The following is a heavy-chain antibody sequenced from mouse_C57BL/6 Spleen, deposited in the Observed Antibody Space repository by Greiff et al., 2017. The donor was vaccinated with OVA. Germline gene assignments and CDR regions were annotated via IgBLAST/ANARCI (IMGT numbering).Heavy chain of an antibody. CDR1: GYSITSGYY. CDR3: ARVGTTVVAPDY. V-gene: IGHV3-6*01. D-gene: IGHD1-1*01. Sequence: EVQLQESGPGLVKPSQSLSLTCSVTGYSITSGYYWNWIRQFPGNKLEWMGYISYDGSNNYNPSLKNRISITRDTSKNQFFLKLNSVTTEDTATYYCARVGTTVVAPDYWGQGTTLTVSS. CDR2: ISYDGSN. J-gene: IGHJ2*01.